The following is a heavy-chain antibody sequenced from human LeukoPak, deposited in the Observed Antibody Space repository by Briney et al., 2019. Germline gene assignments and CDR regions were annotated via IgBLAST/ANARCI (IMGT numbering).Heavy chain of an antibody. CDR3: ARQGDDY. J-gene: IGHJ4*01. CDR1: GFTFSNYW. Sequence: PGGSLRLSCVVSGFTFSNYWMSWVRQAPGKGLECVANIKEDGSEKYYVDSVKGRFTISRDNAKNSLYLQMNSLRAEDTAVYYCARQGDDYWGHGTLVTVSS. V-gene: IGHV3-7*01. D-gene: IGHD3-16*01. CDR2: IKEDGSEK.